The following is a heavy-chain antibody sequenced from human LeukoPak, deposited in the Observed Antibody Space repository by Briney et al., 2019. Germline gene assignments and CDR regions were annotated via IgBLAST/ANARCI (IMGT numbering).Heavy chain of an antibody. CDR3: ATSDPYSSSWYGWFDP. CDR1: GGSIRSSNYS. Sequence: SETLSLTCTVSGGSIRSSNYSWGWIRQPPGKGLEWIGSIHYSGSTYYNPSLKSRVTISVDTSKNQFSLKLSSVTAADTAVYYCATSDPYSSSWYGWFDPWGQGTLVTVSS. D-gene: IGHD6-13*01. V-gene: IGHV4-39*01. CDR2: IHYSGST. J-gene: IGHJ5*02.